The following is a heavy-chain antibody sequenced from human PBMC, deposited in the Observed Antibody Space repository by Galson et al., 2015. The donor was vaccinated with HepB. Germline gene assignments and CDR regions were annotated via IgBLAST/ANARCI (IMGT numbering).Heavy chain of an antibody. D-gene: IGHD1-1*01. CDR2: IYSGGST. Sequence: SLRLSCAASGFTVSSNYMSWVRQAPGKGLEWVSVIYSGGSTYYADPVKGRFTISRDNSKNTLYLQMNSLRAEDTAVYYCARERTRARGAFDIWGQGTMVTVSS. CDR1: GFTVSSNY. V-gene: IGHV3-66*01. CDR3: ARERTRARGAFDI. J-gene: IGHJ3*02.